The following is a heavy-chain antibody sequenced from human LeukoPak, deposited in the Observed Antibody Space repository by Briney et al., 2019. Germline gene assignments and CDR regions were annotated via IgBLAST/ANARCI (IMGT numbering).Heavy chain of an antibody. J-gene: IGHJ5*01. Sequence: SETLSLTCTVSGDSINSLDLWSWVRQPPGKGLEWIGEMYLSGTTHSNPTVKSRVTISIDKSKNQFSLNLRSVTAADTAVYYCARDSGWHSDSWGQGTLVTVSS. D-gene: IGHD6-19*01. CDR3: ARDSGWHSDS. V-gene: IGHV4-4*02. CDR1: GDSINSLDL. CDR2: MYLSGTT.